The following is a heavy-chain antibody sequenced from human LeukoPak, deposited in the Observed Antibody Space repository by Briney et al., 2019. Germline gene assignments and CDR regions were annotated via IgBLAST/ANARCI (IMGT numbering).Heavy chain of an antibody. V-gene: IGHV3-7*04. CDR2: IHPDGEEK. J-gene: IGHJ4*02. CDR1: GFTFRKYW. Sequence: GGSLRLSCAASGFTFRKYWMSWVRQAPGKGLEWVANIHPDGEEKYHVDFVEGRFTIFRDNAKNLLYLQMDSLRVEDTAVYYCARGDDFSGDYRGQGTLVTVSS. CDR3: ARGDDFSGDY. D-gene: IGHD3/OR15-3a*01.